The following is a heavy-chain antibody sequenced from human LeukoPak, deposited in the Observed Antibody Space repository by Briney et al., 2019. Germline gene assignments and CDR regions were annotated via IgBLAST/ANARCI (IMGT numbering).Heavy chain of an antibody. CDR3: AKGQVSATLVRFDY. Sequence: GGSLRLSCVASGFTFTSYGMSWVRQAPGKGLEWVSTMSGSGGSTYNADSVKGRFTISRDNSKNTPYLQMNSLRAEDTAVYYCAKGQVSATLVRFDYWGRGTLVTASS. D-gene: IGHD2-21*02. J-gene: IGHJ4*02. V-gene: IGHV3-23*01. CDR2: MSGSGGST. CDR1: GFTFTSYG.